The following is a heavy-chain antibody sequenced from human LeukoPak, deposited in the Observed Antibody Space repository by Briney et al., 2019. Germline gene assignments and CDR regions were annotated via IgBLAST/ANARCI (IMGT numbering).Heavy chain of an antibody. CDR2: ISGSGGST. V-gene: IGHV3-23*01. D-gene: IGHD6-13*01. Sequence: HAGGSLRLSCAASGFTFSSYAMSWVRQAPGKGLEWVSAISGSGGSTYYADSVKGRFTISRDNSKNTLYLQMNSLRAEDTAVYYCAKDRPAVAAAGTAAFDYWGQGTLVTVSS. CDR3: AKDRPAVAAAGTAAFDY. CDR1: GFTFSSYA. J-gene: IGHJ4*02.